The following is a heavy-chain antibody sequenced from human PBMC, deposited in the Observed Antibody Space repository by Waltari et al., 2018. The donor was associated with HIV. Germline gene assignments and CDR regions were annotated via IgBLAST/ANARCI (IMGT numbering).Heavy chain of an antibody. V-gene: IGHV1-69*01. CDR2: IIPIFGTA. CDR1: GGTFSSSR. Sequence: QVQLVQSGAEVKKPGSSVKVSCKASGGTFSSSRISWVRQAPAQGLEWMGGIIPIFGTANYAQKFQGRVTITADESTSTAYMELSSLRSEDTAVYYCASQAVPAAIDYYGMDVWGQGTTVTVSS. CDR3: ASQAVPAAIDYYGMDV. J-gene: IGHJ6*02. D-gene: IGHD2-2*02.